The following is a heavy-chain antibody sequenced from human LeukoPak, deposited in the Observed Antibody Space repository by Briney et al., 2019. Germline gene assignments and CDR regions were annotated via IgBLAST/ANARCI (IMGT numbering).Heavy chain of an antibody. D-gene: IGHD6-13*01. CDR2: IHDSGST. V-gene: IGHV4-30-4*07. CDR1: GDSISSGGYS. CDR3: ARVVAAAGNNWFDP. Sequence: PSQTLSLTCAVSGDSISSGGYSWGWIRQTPGKGLEWIAYIHDSGSTYNNPSLKTRLSISIDTSKNQFSLRLNSVTAAGTALYYCARVVAAAGNNWFDPWGQGTLVTVSS. J-gene: IGHJ5*02.